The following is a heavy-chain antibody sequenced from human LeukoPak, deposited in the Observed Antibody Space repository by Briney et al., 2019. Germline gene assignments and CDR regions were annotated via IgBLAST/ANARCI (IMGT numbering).Heavy chain of an antibody. J-gene: IGHJ6*03. D-gene: IGHD3/OR15-3a*01. CDR1: GFTFSRYW. Sequence: GGSLRLSCAVSGFTFSRYWMSWVRQAPGKGLEWVANIKVDGSEKYYVDAVKGRFTISRDNAKDSLYLQMNGLRAEDTAIYYCARAQWTAFDYYYYMDVWGKGTTVTVSS. CDR3: ARAQWTAFDYYYYMDV. CDR2: IKVDGSEK. V-gene: IGHV3-7*01.